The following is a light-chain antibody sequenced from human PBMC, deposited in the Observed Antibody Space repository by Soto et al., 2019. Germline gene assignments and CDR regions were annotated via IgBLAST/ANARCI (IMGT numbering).Light chain of an antibody. Sequence: QSALTQPPSASGSPGQSVTISCTGTTSDVGGYNYVSRYQLHPGKVPKLIISEVNKRSSGVPDRFSGSKSGSTASLTVSGLQAEDEADYFCSSYAGSKNFILFGGGTKLTVL. CDR1: TSDVGGYNY. CDR2: EVN. J-gene: IGLJ2*01. V-gene: IGLV2-8*01. CDR3: SSYAGSKNFIL.